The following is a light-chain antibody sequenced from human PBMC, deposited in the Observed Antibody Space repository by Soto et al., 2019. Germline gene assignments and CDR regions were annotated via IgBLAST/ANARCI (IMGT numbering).Light chain of an antibody. Sequence: AIQMTQSPSSLSASVGDRVTITCRASQGIRNDLGGYQQKPGKAPKLLIYAASSLETGVPSRFSGSGSGTDFTLTISSLQPEDFATYYCLQDYIYTPTFGQGTKLAIK. CDR1: QGIRND. J-gene: IGKJ2*01. V-gene: IGKV1-6*01. CDR3: LQDYIYTPT. CDR2: AAS.